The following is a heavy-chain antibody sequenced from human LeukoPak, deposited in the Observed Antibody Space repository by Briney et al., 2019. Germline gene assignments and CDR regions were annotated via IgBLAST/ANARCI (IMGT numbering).Heavy chain of an antibody. J-gene: IGHJ4*02. CDR2: IYYSGST. D-gene: IGHD5-12*01. CDR3: ARGSGYDYPEYFDY. Sequence: PSETLSLTCTVSGGSISSSSYYWSWIRQPPGKGLEWIGYIYYSGSTNYNPSLKSRVTISVDTSKNQFSLKLSSVTAADTAVYYCARGSGYDYPEYFDYWGQGTLVTVSS. V-gene: IGHV4-61*01. CDR1: GGSISSSSYY.